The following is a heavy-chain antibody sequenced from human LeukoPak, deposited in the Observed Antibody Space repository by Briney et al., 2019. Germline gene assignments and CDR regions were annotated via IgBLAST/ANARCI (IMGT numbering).Heavy chain of an antibody. D-gene: IGHD6-13*01. V-gene: IGHV3-30-3*01. Sequence: GGSLRLSCAASGFTFSSYAMHWVRQAPGKGLEWVAVISYDGSNKYYADSVKGRFTISRDNSKNTLYLQMNSLRAEDTAVYYCAKEYSSSWYEGMDVWGQGTTVTVSS. CDR2: ISYDGSNK. CDR1: GFTFSSYA. J-gene: IGHJ6*02. CDR3: AKEYSSSWYEGMDV.